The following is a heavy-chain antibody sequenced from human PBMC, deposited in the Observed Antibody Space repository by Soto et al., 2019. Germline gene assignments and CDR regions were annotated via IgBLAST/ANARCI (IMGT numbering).Heavy chain of an antibody. CDR1: GVTFSNYA. Sequence: EVQLLESGGGLVQPGGSLRLSCPVSGVTFSNYAMNWVRQAPGKGLEWVSSLSGSGGTTYYADSVKGRFIISRDNSKNTLYLLMKSLRAEDTALYYCAKQRADYGSGADTFYFDYWGQGALVTVSS. D-gene: IGHD3-10*01. V-gene: IGHV3-23*01. CDR3: AKQRADYGSGADTFYFDY. CDR2: LSGSGGTT. J-gene: IGHJ4*02.